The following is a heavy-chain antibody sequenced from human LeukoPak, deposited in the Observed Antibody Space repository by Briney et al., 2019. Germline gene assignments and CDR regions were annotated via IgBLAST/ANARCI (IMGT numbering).Heavy chain of an antibody. CDR3: ATAGVATTYDAFDI. CDR2: FDPEDGET. J-gene: IGHJ3*02. D-gene: IGHD5-12*01. CDR1: GYTLTELS. V-gene: IGHV1-24*01. Sequence: ASMKVSCKVSGYTLTELSMHWVRQTPGKGLGWMGGFDPEDGETIYAQKFQGRVTMTEDTSTDTAYMELSSLRSEDTAVYYCATAGVATTYDAFDIWGQGTMVTVSS.